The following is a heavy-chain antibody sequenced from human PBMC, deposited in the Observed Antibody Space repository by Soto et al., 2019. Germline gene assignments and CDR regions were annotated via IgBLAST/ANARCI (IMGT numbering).Heavy chain of an antibody. V-gene: IGHV4-34*01. D-gene: IGHD1-1*01. CDR3: ARDAGTTSFDY. CDR1: GGSFSGYY. Sequence: QVQLQQWGAGLLKPSETLSLTCAVYGGSFSGYYWSWIRQPPGKGLEWIGEINHRGSTNYNPSLKSRVTIAVDTSKNQFSLKLSSVTAADTAVYSCARDAGTTSFDYWGEGTLVTVSS. J-gene: IGHJ4*02. CDR2: INHRGST.